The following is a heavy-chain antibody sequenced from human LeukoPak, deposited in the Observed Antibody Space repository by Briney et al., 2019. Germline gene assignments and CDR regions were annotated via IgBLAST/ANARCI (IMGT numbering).Heavy chain of an antibody. D-gene: IGHD4-17*01. CDR1: GFTFSSYA. J-gene: IGHJ4*02. Sequence: GGSLRLSCAASGFTFSSYAMSWVRQAPGKGLDWVSAISGSGGSTYYADSVKGRVTISRDNSKNTLYLKMNSLRAEDTAVYYCAKRAYGDYVGLYYFDYWGQGTLVTVSS. CDR3: AKRAYGDYVGLYYFDY. V-gene: IGHV3-23*01. CDR2: ISGSGGST.